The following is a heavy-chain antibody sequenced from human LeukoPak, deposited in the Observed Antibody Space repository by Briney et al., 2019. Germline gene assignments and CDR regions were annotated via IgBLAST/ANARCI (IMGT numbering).Heavy chain of an antibody. Sequence: ASVKVSCKASGYTFTSYDINWVRQATGQGLEWMGWMNPNSGNTGYAQKFQGRVTMTRNTSISTAYMELSSLRSEDTAVYYCARGDCSGGSCHLTLYYYYGMDVWGQGTTVTVSS. D-gene: IGHD2-15*01. CDR2: MNPNSGNT. CDR3: ARGDCSGGSCHLTLYYYYGMDV. CDR1: GYTFTSYD. J-gene: IGHJ6*02. V-gene: IGHV1-8*01.